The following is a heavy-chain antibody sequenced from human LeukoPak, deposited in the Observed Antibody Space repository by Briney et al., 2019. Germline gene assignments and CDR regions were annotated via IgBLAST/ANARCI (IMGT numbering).Heavy chain of an antibody. CDR2: INQDGSEK. V-gene: IGHV3-7*01. CDR3: ARDGQGLHY. CDR1: GFTFSDYW. D-gene: IGHD4-11*01. J-gene: IGHJ4*02. Sequence: GGSLRLSCAVSGFTFSDYWMTWVRKAPGKGLEWVANINQDGSEKYYVDSVEGRFTISRDSVKNSLYLQMTSVRADDTAMYYCARDGQGLHYWGQGALVTVSS.